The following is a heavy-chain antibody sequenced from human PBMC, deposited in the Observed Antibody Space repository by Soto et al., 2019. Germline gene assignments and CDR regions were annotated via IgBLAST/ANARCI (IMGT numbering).Heavy chain of an antibody. CDR2: VSANGQGI. J-gene: IGHJ4*02. V-gene: IGHV3-23*01. D-gene: IGHD3-10*01. CDR1: GFTFSSSA. CDR3: AKDRHYPRDYFHY. Sequence: GGSLRLSCAASGFTFSSSAISWVRQAPGKGLGWVSAVSANGQGIYYADSVRGRFTISRDNSKNTVFLHMDSLSAEDTAVYYCAKDRHYPRDYFHYWGQGTLVTVSS.